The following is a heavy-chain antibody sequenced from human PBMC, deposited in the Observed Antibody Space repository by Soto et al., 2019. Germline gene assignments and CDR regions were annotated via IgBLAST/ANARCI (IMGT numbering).Heavy chain of an antibody. J-gene: IGHJ4*02. CDR2: IWYDGSNK. V-gene: IGHV3-33*01. D-gene: IGHD3-10*01. Sequence: QVQLVESGGGVVQPGRSLRLSCAASGFTFSSYGMHWVRQAPGKGLEWVAVIWYDGSNKYYADSVKGRFTISRDNSKNTLYLQMNSLRAEDTAVYYCARDAATMVRGAIPENFDYWGQGTLVTVSS. CDR1: GFTFSSYG. CDR3: ARDAATMVRGAIPENFDY.